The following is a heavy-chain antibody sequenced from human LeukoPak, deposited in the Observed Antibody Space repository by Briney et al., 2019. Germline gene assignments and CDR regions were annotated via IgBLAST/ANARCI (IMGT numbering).Heavy chain of an antibody. CDR3: AGNSGYDYYYYGMDV. D-gene: IGHD5-12*01. V-gene: IGHV5-10-1*01. J-gene: IGHJ6*02. Sequence: GESLRISCKGSRYSFTSYWISWVRKMPGKGLEWMGRIDPSDSYTNYSPSFQGHVTISADKSISTAYLQWSSLKASDTAMYYCAGNSGYDYYYYGMDVWGQGTTVTVSS. CDR1: RYSFTSYW. CDR2: IDPSDSYT.